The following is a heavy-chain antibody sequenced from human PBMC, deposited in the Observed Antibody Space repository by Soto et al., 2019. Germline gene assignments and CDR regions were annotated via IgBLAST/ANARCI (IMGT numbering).Heavy chain of an antibody. CDR2: ISYDGSNK. J-gene: IGHJ6*02. CDR3: AKDYDILTGYYAPTSYYYYGMDV. V-gene: IGHV3-30*18. D-gene: IGHD3-9*01. Sequence: GSLRLSCAASGFTFSSYGMHWVRQAPGKGLEWVAVISYDGSNKYYADSVKGRFTISRDNSKNTLYLQMNSLRAEDTAVYYCAKDYDILTGYYAPTSYYYYGMDVWGQGTTVTVSS. CDR1: GFTFSSYG.